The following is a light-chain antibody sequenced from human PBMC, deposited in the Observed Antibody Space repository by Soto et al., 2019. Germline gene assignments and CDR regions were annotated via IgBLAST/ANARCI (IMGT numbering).Light chain of an antibody. Sequence: QSVLTQPPSVSGAPGQRVTISCTGSRSNTGAGYDVHWYQELPGTAPKLLIYGNTNRPSGVPDRFSASKSGTSASLAITGLRAEDEGDYYCQSYDNSLSGVVFGGGTKLTVL. V-gene: IGLV1-40*01. CDR3: QSYDNSLSGVV. CDR1: RSNTGAGYD. CDR2: GNT. J-gene: IGLJ2*01.